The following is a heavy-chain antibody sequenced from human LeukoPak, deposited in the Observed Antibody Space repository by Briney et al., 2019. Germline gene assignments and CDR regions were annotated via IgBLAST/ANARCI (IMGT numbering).Heavy chain of an antibody. V-gene: IGHV4-39*07. CDR3: ARVRGLRFRFWFDP. J-gene: IGHJ5*02. Sequence: SETLSLTCTVSGVSISSSNSYWGWIRQPPGKGLEWIGEINHSENTNYSPSLKSRVTISIDTSKNQFSLKLNSVTAADTAVYYCARVRGLRFRFWFDPWGQGTLVTVSS. CDR1: GVSISSSNSY. CDR2: INHSENT. D-gene: IGHD5-12*01.